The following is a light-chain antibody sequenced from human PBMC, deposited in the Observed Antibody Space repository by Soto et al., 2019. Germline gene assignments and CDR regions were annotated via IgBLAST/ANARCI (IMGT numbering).Light chain of an antibody. V-gene: IGKV3-15*01. CDR1: QSVSSN. J-gene: IGKJ1*01. CDR2: GAS. CDR3: QQYNNWTWT. Sequence: EIVMTQSPATLSVSPGERATLSCRASQSVSSNLAWYQQKPGQAPRLIIYGASTRATGIPARFSGSGSGTEFTLTISSLQSEDFAVYYCQQYNNWTWTFGQGTKVEIK.